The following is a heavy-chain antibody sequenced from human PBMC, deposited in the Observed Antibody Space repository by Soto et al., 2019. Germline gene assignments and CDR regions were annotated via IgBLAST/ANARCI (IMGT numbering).Heavy chain of an antibody. CDR2: IDWDDDK. V-gene: IGHV2-70*01. Sequence: PTLVNPTQTLTLTCTFSGFSLNTTGVCVSWIRQPPGKALEWLALIDWDDDKEYSVSLKTRLTISKDTSKNQVVLTMANMDPVDTATYYCARESGYTYGLDGYYYYGLDVWGQGTTVTVSS. D-gene: IGHD5-18*01. CDR3: ARESGYTYGLDGYYYYGLDV. CDR1: GFSLNTTGVC. J-gene: IGHJ6*02.